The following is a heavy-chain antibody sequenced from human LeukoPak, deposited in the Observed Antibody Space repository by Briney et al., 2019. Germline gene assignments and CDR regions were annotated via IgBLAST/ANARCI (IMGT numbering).Heavy chain of an antibody. CDR1: GYSISSGYY. D-gene: IGHD4-17*01. CDR2: IYHSGRT. CDR3: ARDYGLRRGAFDL. J-gene: IGHJ3*01. V-gene: IGHV4-38-2*02. Sequence: SETRSLTCTVSGYSISSGYYWGWIRQPPGKGLEWIGSIYHSGRTYYNPSLKSRVTISVDTSKHQFSLKVSSVTAADTAVYYCARDYGLRRGAFDLWGQGTMVTVSS.